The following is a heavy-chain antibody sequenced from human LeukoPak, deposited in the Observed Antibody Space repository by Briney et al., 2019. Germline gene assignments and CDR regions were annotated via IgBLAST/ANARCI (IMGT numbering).Heavy chain of an antibody. J-gene: IGHJ4*02. V-gene: IGHV3-30*18. CDR1: GFSLSNYV. CDR3: AKVRSFGY. Sequence: GGSLRLSCAASGFSLSNYVMQWVRQVPGKGLEWVALIAHDGSNKYYADSVKGRFTISRDNSRSILYLQMNSLRAEDTAVYYCAKVRSFGYWGQGTLVTVSP. CDR2: IAHDGSNK.